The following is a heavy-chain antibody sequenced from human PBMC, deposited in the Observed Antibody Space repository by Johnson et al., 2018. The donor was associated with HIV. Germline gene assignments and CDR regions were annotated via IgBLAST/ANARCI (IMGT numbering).Heavy chain of an antibody. CDR1: GFTFSSYA. CDR3: ARVFVDDEDTWVNYYDALDI. Sequence: QVQLVESGGGVVQPGRSLRLSCAASGFTFSSYAMHWVRQAPGKGLEWVVVIPYDGSNKYYADSVKGRFTISSDNSKNTLYLQMNSLRAEDTAVYYCARVFVDDEDTWVNYYDALDIWGQGTMVTVSS. CDR2: IPYDGSNK. J-gene: IGHJ3*02. V-gene: IGHV3-30*04. D-gene: IGHD3-10*01.